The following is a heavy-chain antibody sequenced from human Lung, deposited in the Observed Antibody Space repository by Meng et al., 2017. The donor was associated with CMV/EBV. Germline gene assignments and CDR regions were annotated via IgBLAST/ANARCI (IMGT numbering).Heavy chain of an antibody. Sequence: GGSLRLXCAASGFTLKYYGMHWVRQAPGKGLEWVAFIHFDGSNEHYADSVTGRFTISRDNTKNMLYLEMNSLRVEDTAVYYCAKAVFGVVIDYWGQGTLVTVSS. CDR1: GFTLKYYG. CDR2: IHFDGSNE. J-gene: IGHJ4*02. V-gene: IGHV3-30*02. D-gene: IGHD3-3*01. CDR3: AKAVFGVVIDY.